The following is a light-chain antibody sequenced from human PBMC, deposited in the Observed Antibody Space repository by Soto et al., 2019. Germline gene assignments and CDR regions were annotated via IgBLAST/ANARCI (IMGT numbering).Light chain of an antibody. CDR1: QGISSY. J-gene: IGKJ1*01. Sequence: AIRMTQSPSSLSASTGDRVTITCRASQGISSYLAWYQQKPGKAPKLLIYAASTLQSGVPSRFSGSGSGTDFTLTISGLQSEDFATYYCQQYYSYPWTFGQGSKVDSK. CDR3: QQYYSYPWT. CDR2: AAS. V-gene: IGKV1-8*01.